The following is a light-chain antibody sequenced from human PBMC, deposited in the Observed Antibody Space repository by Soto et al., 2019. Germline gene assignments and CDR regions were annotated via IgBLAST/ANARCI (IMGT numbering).Light chain of an antibody. Sequence: EIVLTQSPGTLSLSPGERATLSCRASQSVSSNNLAWYQQKLGRAPRLLISGASRRATGIPDRFSGSGSGTDFTLTITSLEPEDFAVYYCQQYGTSPRAFGQGTRLRL. V-gene: IGKV3-20*01. CDR2: GAS. CDR1: QSVSSNN. J-gene: IGKJ5*01. CDR3: QQYGTSPRA.